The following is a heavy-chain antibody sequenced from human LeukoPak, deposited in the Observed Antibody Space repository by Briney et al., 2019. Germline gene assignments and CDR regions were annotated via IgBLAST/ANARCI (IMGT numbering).Heavy chain of an antibody. V-gene: IGHV1-2*06. CDR1: GYTFTGYY. D-gene: IGHD2-21*02. CDR3: VTTYCGGDCYQHDAFDI. J-gene: IGHJ3*02. Sequence: ASVKVSCKASGYTFTGYYMHWVRQAPGQGLEWMGRINPNSGGTNYAQKFQGRVTMTRDTSIGTAYMELSRLRSDDTAVYYCVTTYCGGDCYQHDAFDIWGQGTMVTVSS. CDR2: INPNSGGT.